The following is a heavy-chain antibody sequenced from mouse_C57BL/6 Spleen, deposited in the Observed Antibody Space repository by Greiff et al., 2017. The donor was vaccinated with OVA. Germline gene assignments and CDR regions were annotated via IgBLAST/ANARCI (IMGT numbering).Heavy chain of an antibody. CDR3: ARQYHYAMDY. Sequence: EVQGVESGGGLVKPGGSLKLSCAASGFTFSDYGMHWVRQAPETGLEWVAYISSGSSTIYYADTVKGRFTISRDNAKNTLFLQMTSLRSEDTAMYYCARQYHYAMDYWGQGTSVTVSS. V-gene: IGHV5-17*01. CDR1: GFTFSDYG. J-gene: IGHJ4*01. CDR2: ISSGSSTI. D-gene: IGHD5-1-1*01.